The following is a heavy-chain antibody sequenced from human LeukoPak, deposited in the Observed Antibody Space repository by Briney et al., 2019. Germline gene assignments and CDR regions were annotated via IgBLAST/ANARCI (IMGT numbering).Heavy chain of an antibody. CDR3: TRDQYSSSWYGAFDI. Sequence: SETLSLTCTVSGGSFNSYYWSWIRQPPGKGLEWIGYIYYSGSTNYNPSLKSRVTISIDTSKNKFSLNLSSVTAADTAVYYCTRDQYSSSWYGAFDIWGQGTMVTVSS. J-gene: IGHJ3*02. CDR1: GGSFNSYY. D-gene: IGHD6-13*01. CDR2: IYYSGST. V-gene: IGHV4-59*01.